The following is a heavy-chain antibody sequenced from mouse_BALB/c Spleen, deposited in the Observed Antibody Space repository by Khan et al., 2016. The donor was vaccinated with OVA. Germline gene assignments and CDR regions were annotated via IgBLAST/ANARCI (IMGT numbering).Heavy chain of an antibody. CDR3: TRDGNYAHWYFDV. CDR2: ISSDSTYT. CDR1: GFSFSSYT. D-gene: IGHD2-1*01. V-gene: IGHV5-6-4*01. Sequence: EVELVESGGGLVNPGGSLKLSCAASGFSFSSYTMSWVRQTPEKRLEWVATISSDSTYTYYPDSVKGRFTISRDNAKNPLYLQTSSLKSEDTAMYYCTRDGNYAHWYFDVWGAGTTVTVSS. J-gene: IGHJ1*01.